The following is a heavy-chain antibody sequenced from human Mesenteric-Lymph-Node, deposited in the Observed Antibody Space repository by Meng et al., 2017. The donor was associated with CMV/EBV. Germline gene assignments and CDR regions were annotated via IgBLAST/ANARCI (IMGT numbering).Heavy chain of an antibody. V-gene: IGHV1-46*01. J-gene: IGHJ4*02. Sequence: VSCKAIGYIFTSHQIPWVRQAPGQGLEWMGIINPSGGRKIYAQKFQGRLTLTRDTSTSTVYMELSSLRSEDTAVYYCARDTAGGYWDWGQGTLVTVSS. CDR2: INPSGGRK. D-gene: IGHD6-13*01. CDR1: GYIFTSHQ. CDR3: ARDTAGGYWD.